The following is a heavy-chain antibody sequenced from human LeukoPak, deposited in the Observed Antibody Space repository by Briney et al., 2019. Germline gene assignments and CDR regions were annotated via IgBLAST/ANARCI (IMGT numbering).Heavy chain of an antibody. CDR1: GGSISSSSYY. J-gene: IGHJ4*02. CDR2: IYYSGST. V-gene: IGHV4-39*01. D-gene: IGHD3-22*01. CDR3: ARHYGTMIVVAKGGYYFDY. Sequence: SETLSLTCTVSGGSISSSSYYWGWIRQPPGKGLEWIGSIYYSGSTYYNPSLKSRVTISVDTSKNQFSLKLSSVTAADTAVYYGARHYGTMIVVAKGGYYFDYWGQGTLVTVSS.